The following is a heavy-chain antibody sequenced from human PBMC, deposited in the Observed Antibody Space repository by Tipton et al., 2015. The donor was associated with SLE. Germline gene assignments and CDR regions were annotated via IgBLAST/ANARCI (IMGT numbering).Heavy chain of an antibody. CDR2: IYTSGST. Sequence: TLSLTCTVSGGSISSYYWSWIRQPAGKGLEWIGRIYTSGSTNYNPSLKSRVTMSVDTSKNQFSLKLSSVTAADTAVCYCARNLGYGDYAPDLWGRGTLVTVSS. D-gene: IGHD4-17*01. J-gene: IGHJ2*01. V-gene: IGHV4-4*07. CDR1: GGSISSYY. CDR3: ARNLGYGDYAPDL.